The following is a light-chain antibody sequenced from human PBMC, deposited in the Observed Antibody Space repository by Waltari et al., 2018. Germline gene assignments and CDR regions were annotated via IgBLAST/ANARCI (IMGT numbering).Light chain of an antibody. CDR3: SSYADNTLV. Sequence: SALTQPPSASGSPGPSVTISCTGPRSDYVSWFQHHPGKAPKLMIYEVSKRPSGVPDRFSGSKSGNTASLTVSGLQADDEAHYYCSSYADNTLVFGGGTKLTVL. V-gene: IGLV2-8*01. CDR2: EVS. J-gene: IGLJ3*02. CDR1: RSDY.